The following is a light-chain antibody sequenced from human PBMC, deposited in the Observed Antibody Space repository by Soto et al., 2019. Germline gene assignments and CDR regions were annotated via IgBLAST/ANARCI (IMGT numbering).Light chain of an antibody. CDR1: QSISSY. CDR2: AAS. Sequence: DIQMTQSPSSLSASVGDRVTITCRASQSISSYLNWYQQKPGKAPKLLIYAASSLQSGVPSKFSGSGSGTDFTLTISSLQPEDFATYYCQQSYSTPASTFGEGIKLEIK. J-gene: IGKJ2*01. V-gene: IGKV1-39*01. CDR3: QQSYSTPAST.